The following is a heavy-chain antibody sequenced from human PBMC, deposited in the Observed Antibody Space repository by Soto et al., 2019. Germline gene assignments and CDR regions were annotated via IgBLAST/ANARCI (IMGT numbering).Heavy chain of an antibody. D-gene: IGHD2-2*01. CDR1: GYTFTSYG. Sequence: QVQLVQSGAEVKKPGASVKVSCKASGYTFTSYGISWVRQAPVQGLEWMVWISAYNGNTNYAQKLQGRVTMTTDTSTSTAYMELRSLRSDDTAVYYCASAPLLSAAMFDYGMDVWGQGTTVTVSS. CDR3: ASAPLLSAAMFDYGMDV. V-gene: IGHV1-18*01. CDR2: ISAYNGNT. J-gene: IGHJ6*02.